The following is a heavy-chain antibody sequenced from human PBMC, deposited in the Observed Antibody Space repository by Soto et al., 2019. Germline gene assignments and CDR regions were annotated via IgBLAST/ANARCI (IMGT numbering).Heavy chain of an antibody. V-gene: IGHV1-8*01. J-gene: IGHJ4*02. CDR3: ARGSVTEYYFDY. CDR2: MNPNSGNT. D-gene: IGHD2-21*02. CDR1: GYTFTSYD. Sequence: ASVKVSCKASGYTFTSYDINWVRQATGQGLEWMGWMNPNSGNTGYAQKFQGRVTMTRNTSISTAYMELSSLRSEDTAVYYCARGSVTEYYFDYWGQGTLVTVSS.